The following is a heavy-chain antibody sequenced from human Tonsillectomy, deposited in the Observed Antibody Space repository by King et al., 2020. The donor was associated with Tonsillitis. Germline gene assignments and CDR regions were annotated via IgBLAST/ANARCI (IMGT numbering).Heavy chain of an antibody. CDR1: GFPFRSYV. V-gene: IGHV3-30*18. Sequence: QVQLVESGGGVVQPGRSLRLSCAASGFPFRSYVMHWVRQAPGKGLEWVILISDDGSKKYYADSVMGRFTISRDNAKNTLYLQMNSLTAEDTAVYYCAKSIGYGDYDYAMDVWGQGTTVTVSS. D-gene: IGHD4-17*01. CDR3: AKSIGYGDYDYAMDV. J-gene: IGHJ6*02. CDR2: ISDDGSKK.